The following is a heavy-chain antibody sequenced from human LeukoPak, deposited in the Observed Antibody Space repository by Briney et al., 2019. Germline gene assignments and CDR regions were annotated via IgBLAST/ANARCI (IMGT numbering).Heavy chain of an antibody. J-gene: IGHJ4*02. CDR2: IRGDAVT. D-gene: IGHD1-26*01. CDR1: GFTVSSPY. V-gene: IGHV3-53*01. CDR3: ARDKGVGATERFDY. Sequence: AGGSLRLSRAVSGFTVSSPYMTWARQAPGKGLEWVSTIRGDAVTSYADSVKDRFTISRDNSKNTLYLQMSSLRSEDTAVYYCARDKGVGATERFDYWGQGTLVTVSS.